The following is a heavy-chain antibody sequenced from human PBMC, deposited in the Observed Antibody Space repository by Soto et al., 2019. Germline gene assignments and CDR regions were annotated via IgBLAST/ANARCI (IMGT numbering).Heavy chain of an antibody. CDR3: ARVHSSSSWSLGPYYYYYYMDV. J-gene: IGHJ6*03. CDR1: GYTFTSYG. CDR2: ISAYNGNT. Sequence: ASMKVSCKASGYTFTSYGISWVRQAPGQGLEWMGWISAYNGNTNYAQKLQGRVTMTTDTSTSTAYMELRSLRSDDTAVYYCARVHSSSSWSLGPYYYYYYMDVWGKGTTVTVSS. D-gene: IGHD6-6*01. V-gene: IGHV1-18*01.